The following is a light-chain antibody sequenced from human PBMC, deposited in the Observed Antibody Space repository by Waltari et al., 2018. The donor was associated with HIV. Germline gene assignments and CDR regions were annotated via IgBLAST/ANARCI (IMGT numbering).Light chain of an antibody. CDR1: TSDIGDYTS. CDR3: SSYTTSGTLLV. J-gene: IGLJ3*02. Sequence: QSALTQPASVSGSPRQSITISCTGTTSDIGDYTSVSWYQQHPGKAPKLMIYEVTKRPSGVSNRFSGSKSGNTASLTISGLQPEDEADYYCSSYTTSGTLLVFGGGTKLTVL. V-gene: IGLV2-14*01. CDR2: EVT.